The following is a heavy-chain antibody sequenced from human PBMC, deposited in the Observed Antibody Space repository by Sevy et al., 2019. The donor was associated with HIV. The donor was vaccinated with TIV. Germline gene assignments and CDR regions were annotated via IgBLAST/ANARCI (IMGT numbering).Heavy chain of an antibody. CDR1: GGSFSSSSYY. D-gene: IGHD3-22*01. V-gene: IGHV4-39*01. CDR3: ARRDYYDSSGHPGGFDY. Sequence: SETLSLTCTVSGGSFSSSSYYWGWIRQPPGKGLEWIGSIYYSGRTYYNPSLKSRVTISVDTSKNQFSLKLSSVTAADTAVYYCARRDYYDSSGHPGGFDYWGQGTLVTVSS. J-gene: IGHJ4*02. CDR2: IYYSGRT.